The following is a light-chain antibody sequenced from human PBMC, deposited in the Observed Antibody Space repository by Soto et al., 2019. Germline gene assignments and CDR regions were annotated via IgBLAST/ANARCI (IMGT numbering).Light chain of an antibody. CDR3: QQFNSFPWT. CDR2: DAS. V-gene: IGKV1-13*02. Sequence: AIQLTQTPSSLSASVGDGVTITCRASQGISSALAWYQQKPGKAPKLLIYDASSLESGVPSRFSGSGSGTDFTLTISSLQPEDFATYYCQQFNSFPWTFGQGTKVEIK. CDR1: QGISSA. J-gene: IGKJ1*01.